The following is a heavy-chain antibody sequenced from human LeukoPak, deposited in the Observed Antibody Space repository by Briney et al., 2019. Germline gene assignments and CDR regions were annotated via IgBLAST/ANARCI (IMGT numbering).Heavy chain of an antibody. CDR2: ISSSGTTI. V-gene: IGHV3-11*04. J-gene: IGHJ5*02. CDR1: GFTFSDFY. CDR3: ASGPNYHINP. Sequence: PGGSLRLSCAASGFTFSDFYMTWIRQAPGTGLEWSSYISSSGTTIYYADSVKGRFTISRDNAKNSLYLQMNSLRAGDTAVYYCASGPNYHINPWGQGTLVTVSS. D-gene: IGHD3-22*01.